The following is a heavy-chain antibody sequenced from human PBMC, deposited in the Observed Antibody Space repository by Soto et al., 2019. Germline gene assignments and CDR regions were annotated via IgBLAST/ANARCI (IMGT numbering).Heavy chain of an antibody. D-gene: IGHD3-22*01. CDR1: GFTFSSHG. J-gene: IGHJ4*02. CDR3: AKVFYYYDSSGYYYFDY. V-gene: IGHV3-30*18. CDR2: ISYDGSNK. Sequence: PGGSLRLSCAASGFTFSSHGMHWVRQAPGKGLEWVAVISYDGSNKYYADSVKGRFTISRDNSKNTLYLQMSSLRAEDTAVYYCAKVFYYYDSSGYYYFDYWGQGTLVTVSS.